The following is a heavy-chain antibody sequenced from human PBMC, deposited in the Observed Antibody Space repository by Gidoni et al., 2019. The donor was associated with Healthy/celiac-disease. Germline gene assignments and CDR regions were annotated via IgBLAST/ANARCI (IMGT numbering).Heavy chain of an antibody. Sequence: EVQLLESGGGLVQPGGSLRLSCAASGSTFSSYAMSWVRQAPGKGLEWVSAILCSGGRTYYADSVKGRFTISRDNSKNTLYLQMNSLRAEDTAVYYCAKDGKGLGATTPVWGKGTTVTVSS. CDR1: GSTFSSYA. D-gene: IGHD1-26*01. CDR3: AKDGKGLGATTPV. V-gene: IGHV3-23*01. CDR2: ILCSGGRT. J-gene: IGHJ6*04.